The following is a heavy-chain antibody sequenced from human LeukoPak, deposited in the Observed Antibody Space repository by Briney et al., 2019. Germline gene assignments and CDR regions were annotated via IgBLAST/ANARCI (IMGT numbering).Heavy chain of an antibody. CDR2: IYPGDSDT. D-gene: IGHD3-10*01. J-gene: IGHJ6*02. Sequence: GESLKISCRGSGYTFITSSIAWVRQMPGKGLESMGIIYPGDSDTRYSPSFQGQVTISADKSISTAYLQWSSLKASDTAMYYCATRGFGEYYYGMDVWGQGTTVTVSS. V-gene: IGHV5-51*01. CDR1: GYTFITSS. CDR3: ATRGFGEYYYGMDV.